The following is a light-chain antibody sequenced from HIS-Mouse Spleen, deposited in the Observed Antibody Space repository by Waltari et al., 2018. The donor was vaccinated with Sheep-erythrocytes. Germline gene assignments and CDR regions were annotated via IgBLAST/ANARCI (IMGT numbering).Light chain of an antibody. CDR3: CSYAGSYNHV. V-gene: IGLV2-11*01. J-gene: IGLJ1*01. CDR1: SSDVGRYNY. Sequence: QSALTQPPSASRSPGQSVTISCTGTSSDVGRYNYVSWYQQHPGKAPKLMIYDVSKRPSGVPDRFSGSKSGNTASLTISGLQAEDEADYYCCSYAGSYNHVFATGTKVTVL. CDR2: DVS.